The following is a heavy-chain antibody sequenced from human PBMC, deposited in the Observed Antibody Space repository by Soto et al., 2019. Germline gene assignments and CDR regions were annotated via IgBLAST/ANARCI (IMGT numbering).Heavy chain of an antibody. CDR1: GGTFSSYT. V-gene: IGHV1-69*02. D-gene: IGHD2-8*01. J-gene: IGHJ1*01. CDR3: ASEYCTNGVCYEYFQH. CDR2: IIPILGIA. Sequence: ASVKVSCKASGGTFSSYTISWVRQAPGQGLEWMGRIIPILGIANYAQKFQGRVTITADKSTSTAYMELSSLRSEDTAVYYCASEYCTNGVCYEYFQHWGQGTLVTVSS.